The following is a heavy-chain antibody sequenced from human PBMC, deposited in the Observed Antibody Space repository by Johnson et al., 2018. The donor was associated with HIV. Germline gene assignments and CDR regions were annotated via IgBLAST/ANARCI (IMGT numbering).Heavy chain of an antibody. D-gene: IGHD1-26*01. CDR1: GFTFSSYG. CDR3: TTPLLVGANRPSEEGYNDAFDI. J-gene: IGHJ3*02. V-gene: IGHV3-33*01. CDR2: IWYDGSNK. Sequence: VHLVESGGGVVQPGRSLRLSCAASGFTFSSYGMHWVRQAPGKGLEWVAVIWYDGSNKYYADSVKGRFTISRDNSKNTLYLQMNSLKTEDTAVYYCTTPLLVGANRPSEEGYNDAFDIWGQGTMVTVSS.